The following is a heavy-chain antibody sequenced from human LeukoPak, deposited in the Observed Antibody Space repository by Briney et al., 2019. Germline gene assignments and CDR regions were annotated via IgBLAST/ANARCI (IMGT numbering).Heavy chain of an antibody. CDR2: INHSGST. D-gene: IGHD3-10*01. CDR3: ARPLYYNGSGSYQTHSTGTSDN. V-gene: IGHV4-34*01. J-gene: IGHJ4*02. CDR1: GGSFSGYY. Sequence: SETLSLTCAVYGGSFSGYYWSWIRQPPGKGLEWIGEINHSGSTNYNPSLKSRVTISVDTSKNQFSLKLSSVTAADTAVYYCARPLYYNGSGSYQTHSTGTSDNWGQGTLVTVSS.